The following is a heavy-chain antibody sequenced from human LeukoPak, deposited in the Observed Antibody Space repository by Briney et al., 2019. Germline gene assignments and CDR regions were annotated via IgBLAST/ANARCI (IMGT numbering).Heavy chain of an antibody. CDR1: GFTFSSYS. D-gene: IGHD5-12*01. J-gene: IGHJ4*02. Sequence: GGPLRLSCEASGFTFSSYSMPWFPQAQGKGLKWVSPITPSGGGTYYADSVKGRFTISRDNSKNTLYLQVNSLRADDTALYYCAKGSSNTGYEYWGQGTLVTVSS. V-gene: IGHV3-23*01. CDR3: AKGSSNTGYEY. CDR2: ITPSGGGT.